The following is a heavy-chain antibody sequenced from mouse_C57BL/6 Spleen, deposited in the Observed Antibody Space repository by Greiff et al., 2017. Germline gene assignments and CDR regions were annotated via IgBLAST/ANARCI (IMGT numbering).Heavy chain of an antibody. D-gene: IGHD1-1*01. V-gene: IGHV6-3*01. CDR3: TVGSTDFDY. CDR1: GFTFSNYW. Sequence: EVKLMESGGGLVQPGGSMKLSCVASGFTFSNYWMNWVRQSPEKGLEWVAQIRLKSDNYATHYAESVKGRFTISRDDSKSSVYLQMNNLRAEDTGIYCCTVGSTDFDYWGQGTTLTVSS. CDR2: IRLKSDNYAT. J-gene: IGHJ2*01.